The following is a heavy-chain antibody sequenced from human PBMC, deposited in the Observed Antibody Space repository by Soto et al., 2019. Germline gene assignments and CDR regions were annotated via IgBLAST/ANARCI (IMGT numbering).Heavy chain of an antibody. CDR2: VYHSGST. J-gene: IGHJ5*02. CDR1: GDSTSYYY. CDR3: AIGYMDWFDP. V-gene: IGHV4-59*08. D-gene: IGHD2-2*02. Sequence: SETLSLTCTVSGDSTSYYYWSWIRVAPGKGLEWIGSVYHSGSTNYNLSLKSRVTILRDSSKAQFSLKLNSATAADTAVYYCAIGYMDWFDPWGQGTLVTVSS.